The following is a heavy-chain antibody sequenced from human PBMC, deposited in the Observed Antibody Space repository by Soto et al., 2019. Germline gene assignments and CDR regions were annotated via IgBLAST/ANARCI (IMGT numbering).Heavy chain of an antibody. V-gene: IGHV3-48*02. CDR3: ARDLNWGFDH. CDR1: GFPFSSNS. D-gene: IGHD7-27*01. J-gene: IGHJ5*02. Sequence: GGSLRLSCAASGFPFSSNSVKWVRQAPGKGLEWVSYITGSGTTTRYADSVKGRFTLSRDNAKNSLFLDMNSLRDEDTAVYYCARDLNWGFDHWGRGTLVTVSS. CDR2: ITGSGTTT.